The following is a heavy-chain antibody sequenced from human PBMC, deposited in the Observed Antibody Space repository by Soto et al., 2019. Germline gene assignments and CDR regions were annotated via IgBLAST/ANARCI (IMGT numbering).Heavy chain of an antibody. D-gene: IGHD3-22*01. V-gene: IGHV4-39*01. CDR1: GGSISSSSYY. Sequence: SETLSLTCTVSGGSISSSSYYWGWIRQPPGKGLEWIGSIYYSGSTYYNPSLKSRVTISVDTSKNQFSLKLSSVTAADTAVYYCARLWENYYDSSGYPNQNQNWFDPWGQGTLVTVSS. CDR2: IYYSGST. J-gene: IGHJ5*02. CDR3: ARLWENYYDSSGYPNQNQNWFDP.